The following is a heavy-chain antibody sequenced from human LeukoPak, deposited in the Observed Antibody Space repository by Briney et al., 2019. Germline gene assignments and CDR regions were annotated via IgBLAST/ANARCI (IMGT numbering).Heavy chain of an antibody. Sequence: GGSLRLSCAASGFTFSSHSLVWVRQAPGKGLEWVSSISPDSGYIYYADSVKGRFTISRDNAENSLFLQMNSLGAEDTAVYYCAPFSAVTHYYFDYWGQGTLVTVSS. CDR3: APFSAVTHYYFDY. CDR2: ISPDSGYI. J-gene: IGHJ4*02. CDR1: GFTFSSHS. V-gene: IGHV3-21*01. D-gene: IGHD6-13*01.